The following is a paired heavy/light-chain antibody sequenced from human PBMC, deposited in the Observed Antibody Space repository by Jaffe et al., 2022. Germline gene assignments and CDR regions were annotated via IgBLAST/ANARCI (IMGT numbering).Heavy chain of an antibody. V-gene: IGHV3-30*02. Sequence: QVQLVESGGGVVQPGGSLRLSCAASGFTFSSYGMHWVRQAPGKGLEWVAFIRYDGSNKYYADSVKGRFTISRDNSKNTLYLQMNSLRAEDTAVYYCAKADILTGYYIHYYYYYMDVWGKGTTVTVSS. CDR3: AKADILTGYYIHYYYYYMDV. CDR1: GFTFSSYG. CDR2: IRYDGSNK. J-gene: IGHJ6*03. D-gene: IGHD3-9*01.
Light chain of an antibody. CDR2: YDS. CDR1: NIGSKS. CDR3: QVWDSSSDHSNWV. J-gene: IGLJ3*02. V-gene: IGLV3-21*04. Sequence: SYVLTQPPSVSVAPGKTARITCGGNNIGSKSVHWYQQKPGQAPVLVIYYDSDRPSGIPERFSGSNSGNTATLTISRVEAGDEADYYCQVWDSSSDHSNWVFGGGTKLTVL.